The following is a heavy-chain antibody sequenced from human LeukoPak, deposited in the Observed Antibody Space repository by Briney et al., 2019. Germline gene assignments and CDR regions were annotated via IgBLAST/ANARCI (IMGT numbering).Heavy chain of an antibody. CDR3: ARGYDFVY. CDR2: IHCNSGNP. J-gene: IGHJ4*02. Sequence: ASVKVSCKASGYTFTDYYIHWVRQDPGQGLEWTGWIHCNSGNPHYAQKFQGRVTMTRDTSISTAYMELDSLRSDDTAIYYCARGYDFVYWGQGTLVTVSS. CDR1: GYTFTDYY. D-gene: IGHD3-16*01. V-gene: IGHV1-2*02.